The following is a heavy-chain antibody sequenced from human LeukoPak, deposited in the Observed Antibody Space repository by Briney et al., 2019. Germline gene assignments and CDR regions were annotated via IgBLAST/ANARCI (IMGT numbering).Heavy chain of an antibody. D-gene: IGHD2-8*01. CDR3: ATNMGLLCTDGVCPEAFDL. J-gene: IGHJ4*02. CDR1: GYTLTELS. Sequence: ASVKVSCKVSGYTLTELSMHWVRQAPEKGLEWMGGFDPENGETIYAQKFQGRVTMTEDTSTDTAYMELSSLRSDDTAFYYCATNMGLLCTDGVCPEAFDLWGQGTLVTVSS. V-gene: IGHV1-24*01. CDR2: FDPENGET.